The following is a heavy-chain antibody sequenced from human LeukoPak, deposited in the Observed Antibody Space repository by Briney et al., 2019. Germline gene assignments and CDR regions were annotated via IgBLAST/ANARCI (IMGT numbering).Heavy chain of an antibody. CDR3: ARQVQYCGSATCKAYYFDY. CDR1: GYSFTSYW. CDR2: IYPDDSDT. V-gene: IGHV5-51*01. J-gene: IGHJ4*02. D-gene: IGHD2-2*01. Sequence: GESLKISCKGSGYSFTSYWIGWVRQMPGKGLEWMGIIYPDDSDTRYSPSFQGQVTISADTSTATAYLQWSSLKTSDTAIYYCARQVQYCGSATCKAYYFDYWGQGTLVTVSP.